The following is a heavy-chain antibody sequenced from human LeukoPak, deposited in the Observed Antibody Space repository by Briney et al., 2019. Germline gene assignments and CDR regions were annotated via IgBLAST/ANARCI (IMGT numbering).Heavy chain of an antibody. CDR2: INPNSGGT. J-gene: IGHJ4*02. V-gene: IGHV1-2*06. D-gene: IGHD3-10*01. CDR3: ARGGTEAGSGDY. Sequence: GASVKVSCKASVYTFTAYYIHWVRQAPGQGLEWMGRINPNSGGTDFAQKFQGRVTMTRDTSISTAYMELSRLRSDDTAIYYCARGGTEAGSGDYWGQGTLVTVSS. CDR1: VYTFTAYY.